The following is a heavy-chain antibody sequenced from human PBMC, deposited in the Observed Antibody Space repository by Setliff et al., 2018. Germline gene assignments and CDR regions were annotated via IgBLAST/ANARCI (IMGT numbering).Heavy chain of an antibody. CDR2: IYTSGST. Sequence: PSETLSLTCTVSGGSISNYYWSWIRQPAGKGLEWIGRIYTSGSTNYNPSLKSRATMSVDTSKNQFSLKLSSVTAADTAVYYCARSFSRREKFLLDYWGQGALVTVSS. CDR1: GGSISNYY. J-gene: IGHJ4*02. V-gene: IGHV4-4*07. CDR3: ARSFSRREKFLLDY.